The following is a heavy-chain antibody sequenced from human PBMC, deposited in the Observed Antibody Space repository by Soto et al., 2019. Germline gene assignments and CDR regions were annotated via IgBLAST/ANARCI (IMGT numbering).Heavy chain of an antibody. CDR3: AREESGFSSGWYYFDY. J-gene: IGHJ4*02. CDR2: IKQDGSEK. CDR1: GFTFSSYW. V-gene: IGHV3-7*05. D-gene: IGHD6-19*01. Sequence: EVQLVESGGGLVQPGGSLRLSCAASGFTFSSYWMSWVRQAPGKGLEWVANIKQDGSEKYYIDSVKGRFTISRDNTKNSLYLHMNSLRSEDTAVYYCAREESGFSSGWYYFDYWGQGTLFTVSS.